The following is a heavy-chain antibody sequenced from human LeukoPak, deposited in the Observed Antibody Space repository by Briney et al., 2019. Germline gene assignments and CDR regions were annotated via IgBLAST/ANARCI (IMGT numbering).Heavy chain of an antibody. V-gene: IGHV4-59*01. Sequence: SETLSLTCIVSSESITSYYWSWIRHPPGKGLELMGYIYYTWSSKYNHSLKRRVTLPVAPSENQFSLTLNSVTAADTAVYYCARLDYDSSDYYPYSLLHPWGQGTLVTVSS. J-gene: IGHJ5*02. CDR1: SESITSYY. CDR2: IYYTWSS. CDR3: ARLDYDSSDYYPYSLLHP. D-gene: IGHD3-22*01.